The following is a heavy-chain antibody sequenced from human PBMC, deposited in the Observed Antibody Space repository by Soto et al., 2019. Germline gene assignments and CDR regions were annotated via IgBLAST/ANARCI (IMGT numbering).Heavy chain of an antibody. Sequence: QLQLQESGSGLVKPSQTLSLTCAVSGGSISSGGYSWSWIRQPPGKGLEWIGYIDHSGSTYYNPSLKSRVTISIDRSKNQFSLNLSSVTAADTAVYYCARLSSLGEVDYWGQGTLVTGSS. D-gene: IGHD3-16*01. CDR1: GGSISSGGYS. J-gene: IGHJ4*02. CDR2: IDHSGST. V-gene: IGHV4-30-2*01. CDR3: ARLSSLGEVDY.